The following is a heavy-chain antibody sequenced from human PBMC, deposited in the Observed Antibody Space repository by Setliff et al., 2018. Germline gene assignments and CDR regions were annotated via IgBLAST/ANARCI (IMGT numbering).Heavy chain of an antibody. CDR1: GYTFTGYY. V-gene: IGHV1-2*04. CDR3: ARDPLTTTVRHAFDI. Sequence: ASVKVSCKASGYTFTGYYMHWVRQAPGQGLEWMGWINPNSGGTNYAQKFQGWVTISVDTSKNQFSLKLSSVTAADTAVYYCARDPLTTTVRHAFDIWGQGTMVTVS. J-gene: IGHJ3*02. CDR2: INPNSGGT. D-gene: IGHD4-4*01.